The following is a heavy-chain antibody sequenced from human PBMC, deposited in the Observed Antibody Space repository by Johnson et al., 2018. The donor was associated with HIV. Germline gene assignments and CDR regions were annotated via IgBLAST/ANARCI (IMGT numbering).Heavy chain of an antibody. D-gene: IGHD6-19*01. CDR3: ARGSLMTQLLRGEDAFDI. J-gene: IGHJ3*02. CDR1: GFTVSSNY. Sequence: VQLVESGGGLVQPGGSLRLSCAASGFTVSSNYMSWVRQAPGKGLEWVSAISGSGGSTYYADSVKGRFTISRDNAKNSLYLQMNSLRAEDTAVYYCARGSLMTQLLRGEDAFDIWGQGTMVTVSS. CDR2: ISGSGGST. V-gene: IGHV3-23*04.